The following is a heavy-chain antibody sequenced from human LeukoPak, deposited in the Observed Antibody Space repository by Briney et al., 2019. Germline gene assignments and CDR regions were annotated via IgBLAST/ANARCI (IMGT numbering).Heavy chain of an antibody. CDR1: GFTFSSYA. Sequence: GGSLRLSCAASGFTFSSYAMHWVRQAPGKGLEWVAVISYDGSNKYYADSVKGRFTISRDNSKNTLYLQMNSLRAEDTAVYYCAKYSPGIAVAEDYWGQGTLVTVSS. CDR2: ISYDGSNK. D-gene: IGHD6-19*01. J-gene: IGHJ4*02. V-gene: IGHV3-30*04. CDR3: AKYSPGIAVAEDY.